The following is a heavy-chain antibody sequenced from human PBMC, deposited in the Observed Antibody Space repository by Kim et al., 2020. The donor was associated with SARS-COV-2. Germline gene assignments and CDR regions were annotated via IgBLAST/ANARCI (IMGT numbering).Heavy chain of an antibody. CDR1: GFTFSSYS. CDR3: ARDYDILTGYYHIDY. V-gene: IGHV3-21*01. J-gene: IGHJ4*02. D-gene: IGHD3-9*01. CDR2: ISSSSSYI. Sequence: GGSLRLSCAASGFTFSSYSMNWVRQAPGKGLEWVSSISSSSSYIYYADSVKGRFTISRDNAKNSLYLQMNSLRAEDTAVYYCARDYDILTGYYHIDYWGQGTLVTVSS.